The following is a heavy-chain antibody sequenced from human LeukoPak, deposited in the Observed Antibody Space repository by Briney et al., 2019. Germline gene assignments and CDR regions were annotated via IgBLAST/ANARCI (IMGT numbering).Heavy chain of an antibody. J-gene: IGHJ5*02. CDR3: ARGLPRIAAAGKGWFDP. Sequence: ASVKVSCKASGYTFTSYDINWVRQAPGQGLEWMGWINPNSGGTNYAQKFQGRVTMTRDTSISTAYMELSRLRSDDTAVYYCARGLPRIAAAGKGWFDPWGQGTLVTVSS. CDR1: GYTFTSYD. V-gene: IGHV1-2*02. CDR2: INPNSGGT. D-gene: IGHD6-13*01.